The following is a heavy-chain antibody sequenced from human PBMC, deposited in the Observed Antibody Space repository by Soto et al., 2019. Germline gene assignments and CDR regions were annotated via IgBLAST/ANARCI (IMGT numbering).Heavy chain of an antibody. CDR2: VNNDGSTT. D-gene: IGHD2-15*01. J-gene: IGHJ4*02. CDR1: GFTFSDYW. CDR3: ARGAGGFDY. Sequence: GGSLRLSCAASGFTFSDYWMHWVRQAPGEGLVWISFVNNDGSTTNYADSVKGRFTIARDNAKNTLYLQVNSLRAEDTGVYYCARGAGGFDYWGQGALVTV. V-gene: IGHV3-74*01.